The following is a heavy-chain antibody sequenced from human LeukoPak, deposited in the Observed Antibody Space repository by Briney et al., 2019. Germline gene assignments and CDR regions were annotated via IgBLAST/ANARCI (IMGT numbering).Heavy chain of an antibody. CDR3: ARHRTIYYDSSGYWV. J-gene: IGHJ4*02. D-gene: IGHD3-22*01. Sequence: SETLSLTCAVSGYSISSGYYWGWIRQPPEKGLEWIGEINHSGSTNYNPSLKSRVTISVDTSKNQFSLKLSSVTAADTAVYYCARHRTIYYDSSGYWVWGQGTLVTVSS. V-gene: IGHV4-38-2*01. CDR2: INHSGST. CDR1: GYSISSGYY.